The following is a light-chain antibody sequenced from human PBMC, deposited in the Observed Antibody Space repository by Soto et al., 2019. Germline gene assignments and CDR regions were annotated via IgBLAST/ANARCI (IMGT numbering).Light chain of an antibody. CDR1: SSDVGGYNY. CDR3: CSYAGSYTFDV. CDR2: DVS. J-gene: IGLJ2*01. V-gene: IGLV2-11*01. Sequence: QSALTQPRSVSGSPGQSVTISCTGTSSDVGGYNYVSWYQQHPGKAPKLMIYDVSKRPSGVPDRFSGSKSGNTASLTISGLQAEDEADYYCCSYAGSYTFDVFGGGTKLTV.